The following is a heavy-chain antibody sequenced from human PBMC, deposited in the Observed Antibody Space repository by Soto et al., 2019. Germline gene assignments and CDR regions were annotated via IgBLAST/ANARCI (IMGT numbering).Heavy chain of an antibody. CDR2: INHSGST. Sequence: SETLSLTCAVYGGSFSGYYWSWIRQPPGKGLEWIGEINHSGSTNYNPSLKSRVTISVDTSKNQFSLKLSSVTAADTAVYYCARGRRGYSYGYVNDYWGQGTLVTVSS. V-gene: IGHV4-34*01. CDR3: ARGRRGYSYGYVNDY. D-gene: IGHD5-18*01. CDR1: GGSFSGYY. J-gene: IGHJ4*02.